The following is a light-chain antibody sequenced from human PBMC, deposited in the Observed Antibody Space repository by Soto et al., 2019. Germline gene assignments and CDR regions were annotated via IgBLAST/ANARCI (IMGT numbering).Light chain of an antibody. CDR2: DVS. CDR1: SSDVGGYSY. CDR3: CSFAGSYTLYV. Sequence: QSALTQPRSVSGSPGLSVTISCTGTSSDVGGYSYVSWFQQHPGKAPKLMIYDVSKRPSGVPDRFSGSKSGNTASLTISGLQAEDEADYYCCSFAGSYTLYVFGTGTKLTVL. V-gene: IGLV2-11*01. J-gene: IGLJ1*01.